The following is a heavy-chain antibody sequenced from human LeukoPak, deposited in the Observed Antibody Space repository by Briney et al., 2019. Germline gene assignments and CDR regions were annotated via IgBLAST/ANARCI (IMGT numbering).Heavy chain of an antibody. CDR1: GYTFTSYY. CDR3: ARDPLITMVRGVTYYYYYMDV. Sequence: ASVKVSCKASGYTFTSYYMHWVRQAPGQGLEWMGWINPNSGGTNYAQKFQGRVTMTRDTSISPAYMELSRLRSDDTAVYYCARDPLITMVRGVTYYYYYMDVWGKGTTVTVSS. V-gene: IGHV1-2*02. D-gene: IGHD3-10*01. J-gene: IGHJ6*03. CDR2: INPNSGGT.